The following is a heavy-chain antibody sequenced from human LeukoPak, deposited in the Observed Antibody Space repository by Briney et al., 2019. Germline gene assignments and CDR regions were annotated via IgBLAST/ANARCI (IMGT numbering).Heavy chain of an antibody. CDR1: GGSFSGYY. CDR3: AKSGGYGLIDY. Sequence: SETLSLTCAVYGGSFSGYYWGWIRQPPGKGLEWIGSIYSSGSTYYNASLQSRVTISIETSKNQISLRLNSVTAADTAMYYCAKSGGYGLIDYWGQGALVTVSS. CDR2: IYSSGST. D-gene: IGHD1-26*01. V-gene: IGHV4-34*01. J-gene: IGHJ4*02.